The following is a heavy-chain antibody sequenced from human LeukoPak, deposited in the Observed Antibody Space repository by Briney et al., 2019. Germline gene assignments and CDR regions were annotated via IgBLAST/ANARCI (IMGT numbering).Heavy chain of an antibody. J-gene: IGHJ4*02. CDR3: ARALVAAAGKSFDY. CDR1: GFTVSSNY. Sequence: GGSLRLSCAASGFTVSSNYMSWVRQAPGKGLEWVSVIYSAGSTYYADSVKGRFNLSRDNSKHTVYLQMNSLRAEDTAVYYCARALVAAAGKSFDYWGQGTLVTVSS. V-gene: IGHV3-53*01. D-gene: IGHD6-13*01. CDR2: IYSAGST.